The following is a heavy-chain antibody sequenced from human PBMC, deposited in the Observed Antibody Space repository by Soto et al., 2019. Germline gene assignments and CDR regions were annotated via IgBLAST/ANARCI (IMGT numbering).Heavy chain of an antibody. CDR3: AREAIIVIAAPEYYFDY. CDR1: GLTFSTNS. Sequence: GGSLRLSCAASGLTFSTNSMNWVRQAPGKGLEWVSYISSSGSTIFYADSVKGRFTISRDSPKNTLYLQMDSLRAEDTAVYYCAREAIIVIAAPEYYFDYWGQGTLVTVS. J-gene: IGHJ4*02. CDR2: ISSSGSTI. V-gene: IGHV3-48*01. D-gene: IGHD3-22*01.